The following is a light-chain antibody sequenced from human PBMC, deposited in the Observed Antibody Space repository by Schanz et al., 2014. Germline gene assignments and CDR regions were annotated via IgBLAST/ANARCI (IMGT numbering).Light chain of an antibody. CDR3: CSYGGDNIFVK. Sequence: QSALTQPRSVSGSPGQSVTISCTGTSSDVGGYNYVSWYQQHPGKAPKLMIYDVSKRPSGVPDRFSGSKSGNTASLTISGLQAEDEADYYCCSYGGDNIFVKFGGGTKLTVL. CDR2: DVS. V-gene: IGLV2-11*01. J-gene: IGLJ2*01. CDR1: SSDVGGYNY.